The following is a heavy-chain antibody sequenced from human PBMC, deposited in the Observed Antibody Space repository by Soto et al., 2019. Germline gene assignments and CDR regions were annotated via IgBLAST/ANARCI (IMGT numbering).Heavy chain of an antibody. Sequence: GGSLRLSCAASGFTFSSYAMHWVRQAPGKGLEWVAVISYDGSNKYYADSVKGRFTISRDSSKNTLYLQMNSLRAEDTAVYYCAKDRTYGSGSYRLYYYGMDVWGQGTTVTVSS. V-gene: IGHV3-30-3*01. CDR1: GFTFSSYA. CDR2: ISYDGSNK. J-gene: IGHJ6*02. D-gene: IGHD3-10*01. CDR3: AKDRTYGSGSYRLYYYGMDV.